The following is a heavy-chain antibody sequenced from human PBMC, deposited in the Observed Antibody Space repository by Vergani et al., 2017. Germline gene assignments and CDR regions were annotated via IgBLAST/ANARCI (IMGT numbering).Heavy chain of an antibody. Sequence: EVQLVESGGGLVQPGGSLRLSCAASGFTFSSYWMSWVRQAPGKGLEWVANIKQDGSEKYYVDFVKGRFTISRDNAKNSLYLQMNSLRAEDTAVYYCARESTVTTGGWFDPWGQGTLVTVSS. V-gene: IGHV3-7*03. J-gene: IGHJ5*02. CDR2: IKQDGSEK. D-gene: IGHD4-17*01. CDR1: GFTFSSYW. CDR3: ARESTVTTGGWFDP.